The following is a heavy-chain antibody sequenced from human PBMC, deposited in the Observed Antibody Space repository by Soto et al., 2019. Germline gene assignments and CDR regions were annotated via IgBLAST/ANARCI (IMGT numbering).Heavy chain of an antibody. CDR2: IYYSGST. Sequence: SETLSLTCTVSGGSISSYYWSWIRQPPGKGLEWIGYIYYSGSTNYNPSLKSRVTISVDTSKNQFSLKLSSVTAADTAVYYCARVGLPNNWFDPWGQGTLVTVS. CDR3: ARVGLPNNWFDP. J-gene: IGHJ5*02. D-gene: IGHD5-12*01. V-gene: IGHV4-59*01. CDR1: GGSISSYY.